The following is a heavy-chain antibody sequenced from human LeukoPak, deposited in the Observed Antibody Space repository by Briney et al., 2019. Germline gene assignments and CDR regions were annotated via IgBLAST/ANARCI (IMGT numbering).Heavy chain of an antibody. CDR1: GFTFSSYD. CDR3: SRVGSSGWPNYFDS. J-gene: IGHJ4*02. CDR2: IGTSGDT. D-gene: IGHD6-19*01. Sequence: GGSLRLSCAASGFTFSSYDMHSVRQATGKGLEWVSVIGTSGDTYYAGSVKGRFTISRENAKNSLYLQMNSLTAGDTAVYFCSRVGSSGWPNYFDSWGQGTLVTVSS. V-gene: IGHV3-13*04.